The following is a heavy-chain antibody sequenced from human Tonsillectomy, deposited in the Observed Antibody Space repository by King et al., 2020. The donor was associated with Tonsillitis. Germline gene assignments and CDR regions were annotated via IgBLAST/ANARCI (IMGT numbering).Heavy chain of an antibody. CDR2: IKIGSGDT. Sequence: VQLVQSGAEVKKPGASVRISCKASGYTFSNDGINWVRQAPGQSPEWMGWIKIGSGDTGYSQKFQGRVTITSDTSASTVYMEVTTLTSEDTAVYYCARTGDWATWFYYMDVWGKGTTVTVSS. CDR1: GYTFSNDG. D-gene: IGHD2-21*02. J-gene: IGHJ6*03. V-gene: IGHV1-3*04. CDR3: ARTGDWATWFYYMDV.